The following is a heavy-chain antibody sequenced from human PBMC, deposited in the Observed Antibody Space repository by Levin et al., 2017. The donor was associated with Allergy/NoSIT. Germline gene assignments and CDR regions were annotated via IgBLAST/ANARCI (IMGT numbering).Heavy chain of an antibody. Sequence: TGGSLRLSCAASGFSVSSNYMSWVRQAPGKGLEWVSVIYSGGSTYYADSVKGRSTISRDNSKNTLYLQMNSLRAEDTAVYYCARVAYGPGFDYYYYMDVWGKGTTVTVSS. V-gene: IGHV3-53*01. CDR3: ARVAYGPGFDYYYYMDV. D-gene: IGHD3-10*01. J-gene: IGHJ6*03. CDR1: GFSVSSNY. CDR2: IYSGGST.